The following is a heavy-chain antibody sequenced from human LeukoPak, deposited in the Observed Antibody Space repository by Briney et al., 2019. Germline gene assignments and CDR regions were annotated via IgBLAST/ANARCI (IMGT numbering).Heavy chain of an antibody. CDR2: MNPNSGNT. CDR3: ARGAVTTTYYYYMDV. D-gene: IGHD4-17*01. CDR1: GYTFTSYY. J-gene: IGHJ6*03. V-gene: IGHV1-8*01. Sequence: GASVKVSCKASGYTFTSYYMHWVRQATGQGLEWMGWMNPNSGNTGYAQKFQGRVTMTRNTSISTAYMELSSLRSEDTAVYYCARGAVTTTYYYYMDVWGKGTTVTVSS.